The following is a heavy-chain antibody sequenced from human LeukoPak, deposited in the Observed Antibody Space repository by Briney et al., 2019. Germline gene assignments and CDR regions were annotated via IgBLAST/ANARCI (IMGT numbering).Heavy chain of an antibody. V-gene: IGHV1-2*02. J-gene: IGHJ4*02. CDR3: ASELMTTVGGNYFDY. CDR1: GYTFTGYY. D-gene: IGHD4-11*01. Sequence: GASVKVSYKASGYTFTGYYMHWVRQAPGQGLEWMGWINPNSGGTNYAQKFQGRVTMTRDTSISTAYMELSRLRSDDTAVYYCASELMTTVGGNYFDYWGQGTLVTVSS. CDR2: INPNSGGT.